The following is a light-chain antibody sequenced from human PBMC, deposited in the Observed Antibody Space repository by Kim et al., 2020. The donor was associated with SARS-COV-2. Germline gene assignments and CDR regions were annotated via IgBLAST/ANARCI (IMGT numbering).Light chain of an antibody. V-gene: IGLV3-19*01. CDR1: SLRSYY. CDR3: NSRDSSGDLYL. J-gene: IGLJ1*01. Sequence: SSELTQDPAVSVALGQTVTITCQGDSLRSYYANWYQQKPGQAPILVTYGKNNRPSGIPDRFSGSNSGNTASLTITGAQAEDEADNYCNSRDSSGDLYLFGAGTKVTVL. CDR2: GKN.